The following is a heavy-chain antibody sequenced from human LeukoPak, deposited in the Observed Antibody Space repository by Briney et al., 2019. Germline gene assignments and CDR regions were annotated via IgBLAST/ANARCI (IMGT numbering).Heavy chain of an antibody. D-gene: IGHD3-22*01. CDR1: GYTFTSYG. CDR2: ISAYNGNT. V-gene: IGHV1-18*01. J-gene: IGHJ3*02. CDR3: ARDYYYYDSSGSTDDTFDI. Sequence: GASVKVSCKASGYTFTSYGISWVRQAPGQGLEWMGWISAYNGNTNYAQKLQGRVTMTTDTSTSTAYMELRSLRSDDTAMYYCARDYYYYDSSGSTDDTFDIWGQGTMVTVSS.